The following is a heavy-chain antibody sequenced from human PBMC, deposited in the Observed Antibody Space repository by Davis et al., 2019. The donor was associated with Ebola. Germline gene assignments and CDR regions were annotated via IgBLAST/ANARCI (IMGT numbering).Heavy chain of an antibody. CDR2: ISAYNGNT. CDR3: ARDVDIVSTIPLDY. CDR1: GYTFSSYA. J-gene: IGHJ4*02. V-gene: IGHV1-18*01. D-gene: IGHD5/OR15-5a*01. Sequence: AASVQVPCKASGYTFSSYAITWVRHAPGQGPEWMGWISAYNGNTNYAQKFQDRVTMTTDTSTSTAYLDLRSLRSDATAVYYCARDVDIVSTIPLDYWGQGTLVTVSS.